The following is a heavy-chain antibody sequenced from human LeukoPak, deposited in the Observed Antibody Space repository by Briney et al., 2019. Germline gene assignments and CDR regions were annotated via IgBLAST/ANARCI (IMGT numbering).Heavy chain of an antibody. D-gene: IGHD3-3*01. V-gene: IGHV4-59*01. CDR3: ARARGDFWSGYYPLLYFDY. CDR2: IYYSGST. CDR1: GGSISSYY. Sequence: ETLSLTCTVSGGSISSYYWSWIRQPPGKGLEWIGYIYYSGSTNYNPSLKSRVTISVDTSKYQFSLKLSSVTAADTAVYYCARARGDFWSGYYPLLYFDYWGQGTLVTVSS. J-gene: IGHJ4*02.